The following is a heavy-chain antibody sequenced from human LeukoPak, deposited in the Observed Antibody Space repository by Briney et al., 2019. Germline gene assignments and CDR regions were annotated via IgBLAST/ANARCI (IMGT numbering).Heavy chain of an antibody. J-gene: IGHJ5*02. V-gene: IGHV4-59*01. CDR2: ISDSGST. CDR3: ARVEYGDYGWFDP. D-gene: IGHD4-17*01. Sequence: WETLSLTCTVSGDSISTYYWTWIRPPPGKGLEWIGYISDSGSTNYNPSLKSRVTISLDTSKNQFSLKLISLTAADTAAYYCARVEYGDYGWFDPWGQGTLVTVSS. CDR1: GDSISTYY.